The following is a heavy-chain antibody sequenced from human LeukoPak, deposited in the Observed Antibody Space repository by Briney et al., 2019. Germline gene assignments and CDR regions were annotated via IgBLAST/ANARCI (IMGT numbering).Heavy chain of an antibody. CDR1: GFTVSSNY. CDR2: IYSGGST. V-gene: IGHV3-53*01. D-gene: IGHD3-22*01. Sequence: PGGSLRLSCAASGFTVSSNYMSCVRQAPGKGLEWVSVIYSGGSTYYADSVKGRFTISRDNSKNTLYLQMNSLRAEDTAVYYCEGHYYDSSGYGAFDIWGQGTMVTVSS. J-gene: IGHJ3*02. CDR3: EGHYYDSSGYGAFDI.